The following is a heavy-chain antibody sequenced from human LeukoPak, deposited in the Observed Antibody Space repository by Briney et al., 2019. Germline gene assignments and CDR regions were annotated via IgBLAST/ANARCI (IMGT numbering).Heavy chain of an antibody. CDR2: IYYSGST. CDR1: GASISSSSYY. V-gene: IGHV4-39*07. CDR3: ARDSVLRYFDWFPRATAGGEWWFDP. D-gene: IGHD3-9*01. Sequence: TSETLSLTCTVSGASISSSSYYWGWIRQPPGKGLEWIESIYYSGSTYYNPSLKSRVTMSVDTSKNQFSLKLSSVTAADTAVYYCARDSVLRYFDWFPRATAGGEWWFDPWGQGTLVTVSS. J-gene: IGHJ5*02.